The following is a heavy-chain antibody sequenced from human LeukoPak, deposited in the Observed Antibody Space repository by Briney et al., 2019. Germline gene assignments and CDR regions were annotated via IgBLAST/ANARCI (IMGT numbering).Heavy chain of an antibody. CDR1: GFTFSSYG. CDR3: AKDRIAAAEDYFDY. V-gene: IGHV3-30*02. Sequence: GGSLRLSCAASGFTFSSYGMHWVRQAPGKGLEWVAFIRYDGSNKYYADSVKGRFTISRDNSKNTLYLQMNSLRAEDTAVYYCAKDRIAAAEDYFDYWGQGTLVTVSS. J-gene: IGHJ4*02. D-gene: IGHD6-13*01. CDR2: IRYDGSNK.